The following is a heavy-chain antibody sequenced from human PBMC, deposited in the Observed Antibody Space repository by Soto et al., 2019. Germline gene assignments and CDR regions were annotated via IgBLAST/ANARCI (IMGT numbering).Heavy chain of an antibody. J-gene: IGHJ5*02. CDR1: GYTFTSYG. CDR2: TGAYNGYT. CDR3: ARAIAGWFDP. V-gene: IGHV1-18*01. Sequence: QVQLVQSGPEVKKPGASVKVSCKASGYTFTSYGITWVRQAPGQGLEWMGWTGAYNGYTKYAQKYQGRVTMTTNTSTSTAYMELRSLRSDDTARYYCARAIAGWFDPWGQGTLVTVSS.